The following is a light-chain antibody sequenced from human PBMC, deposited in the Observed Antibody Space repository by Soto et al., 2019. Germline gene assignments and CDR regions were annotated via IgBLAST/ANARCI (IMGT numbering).Light chain of an antibody. V-gene: IGLV1-47*01. CDR2: RNN. J-gene: IGLJ3*02. CDR1: RSNVEANY. Sequence: QAVLTQPPSASGAPGQTVTISCSGSRSNVEANYVYWYQQLPGAAPKLLVYRNNQRPSGVPDRFSASESGPSASLAISGLRSEDEADYYCAAWDDSLSGWLFGGGTKVTVL. CDR3: AAWDDSLSGWL.